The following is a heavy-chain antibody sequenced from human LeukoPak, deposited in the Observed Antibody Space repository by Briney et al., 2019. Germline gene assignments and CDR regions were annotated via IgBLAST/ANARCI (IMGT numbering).Heavy chain of an antibody. J-gene: IGHJ4*02. Sequence: PGGSLRLSCAASGFTFSSYGMSWVRQAPGRGLEWVGVIGSKAYGGTAEYAASVKGRFTISRDDSKSIAYLQMSSLKTEDTAVYYCTSDEGEDTSYWGQGTLVTVSS. CDR3: TSDEGEDTSY. CDR2: IGSKAYGGTA. D-gene: IGHD1-26*01. V-gene: IGHV3-49*04. CDR1: GFTFSSYG.